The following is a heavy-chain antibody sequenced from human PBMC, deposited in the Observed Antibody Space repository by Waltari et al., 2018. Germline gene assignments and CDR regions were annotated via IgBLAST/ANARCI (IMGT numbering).Heavy chain of an antibody. J-gene: IGHJ3*02. Sequence: QVVLVESGGGVVQPGDSLRPYWDSSGIQFNIHGMHWVRQAPGKGLEWVAFTRFDGINKHYADSVKGRFTISRDNIKNTLYLQMNSLRGEDTAVYFCARGDGGSGLGASDIWGQGTMVTVSS. V-gene: IGHV3-30*02. D-gene: IGHD3-3*01. CDR2: TRFDGINK. CDR1: GIQFNIHG. CDR3: ARGDGGSGLGASDI.